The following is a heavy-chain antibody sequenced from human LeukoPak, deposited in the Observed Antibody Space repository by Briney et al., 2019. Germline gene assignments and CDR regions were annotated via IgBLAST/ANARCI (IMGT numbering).Heavy chain of an antibody. CDR1: GGSISSYY. J-gene: IGHJ4*02. CDR3: ARRGYQRGFDY. Sequence: SETLSLTCTVSGGSISSYYWSWIRQPPGKGLEWIGSIYYSGSTYYNPSLKSRVTISVDTSKNQFSLKLSSVTAADTAVYYCARRGYQRGFDYWGQGTLVTVSS. CDR2: IYYSGST. V-gene: IGHV4-59*05. D-gene: IGHD6-13*01.